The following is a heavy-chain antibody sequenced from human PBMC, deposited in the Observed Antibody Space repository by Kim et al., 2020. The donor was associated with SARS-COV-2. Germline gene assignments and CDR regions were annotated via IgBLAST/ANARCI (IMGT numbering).Heavy chain of an antibody. Sequence: SETLSLTCAVYGGSFSGYYWSWIRQPPGKGLEWIGEINHSGSTNYNPSLKSRVTISVDTSKNQFSLKLSSVTAADTAVYYCARAGYCSGGSCYFIGNWFDPWGQGTLVTVSS. CDR2: INHSGST. D-gene: IGHD2-15*01. V-gene: IGHV4-34*01. CDR1: GGSFSGYY. CDR3: ARAGYCSGGSCYFIGNWFDP. J-gene: IGHJ5*02.